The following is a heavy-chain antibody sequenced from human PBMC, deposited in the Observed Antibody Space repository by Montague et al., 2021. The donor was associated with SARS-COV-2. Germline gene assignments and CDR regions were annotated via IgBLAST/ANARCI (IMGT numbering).Heavy chain of an antibody. J-gene: IGHJ2*01. V-gene: IGHV3-23*01. CDR1: GFPFNTYT. CDR3: AKNGGSGSLVYWYFDL. D-gene: IGHD2-8*01. Sequence: SLRLSCAAYGFPFNTYTMTWVRQAPVKGLEWVSSIFGSGAGTYYXDSXQVRFTISRDNSKSTLYLQLHGLRAEDTAVYYCAKNGGSGSLVYWYFDLWGRGTPVAVSS. CDR2: IFGSGAGT.